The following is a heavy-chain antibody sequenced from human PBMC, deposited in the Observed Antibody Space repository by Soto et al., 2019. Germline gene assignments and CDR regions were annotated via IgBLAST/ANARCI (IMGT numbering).Heavy chain of an antibody. CDR3: ARLETMVRGVRYFDY. Sequence: QLQLQESGPGLVKFSETLSLTCSVSGGSISSPDYYWGWIRQPPGRGLEWLGNINFRGSTHYNPSLNDRVTISVDTSQNQFSLRLSFVTAADTAVYYCARLETMVRGVRYFDYWGQGTLVTVAP. V-gene: IGHV4-39*01. CDR2: INFRGST. J-gene: IGHJ4*02. D-gene: IGHD3-10*01. CDR1: GGSISSPDYY.